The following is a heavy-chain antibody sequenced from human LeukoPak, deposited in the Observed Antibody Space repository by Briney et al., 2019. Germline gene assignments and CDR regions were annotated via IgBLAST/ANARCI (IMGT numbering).Heavy chain of an antibody. Sequence: GGSLRLSCADSVFTVSSIYMSWVRQAPGKGLEWLSVIYSGGSTYYADSVKGRFTISRDNSKNTLYLQMNSLRAEDTAVYYCARNGRDQWLASDYWGQGTLVTVSS. D-gene: IGHD6-19*01. J-gene: IGHJ4*02. CDR3: ARNGRDQWLASDY. V-gene: IGHV3-53*01. CDR1: VFTVSSIY. CDR2: IYSGGST.